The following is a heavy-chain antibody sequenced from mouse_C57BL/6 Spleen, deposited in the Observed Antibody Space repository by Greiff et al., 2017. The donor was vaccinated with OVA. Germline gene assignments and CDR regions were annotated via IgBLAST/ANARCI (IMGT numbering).Heavy chain of an antibody. D-gene: IGHD2-4*01. V-gene: IGHV5-12*01. CDR3: ARQLYDYAGYYAMDD. CDR1: GFTFSDYY. J-gene: IGHJ4*01. Sequence: EVKLVESGGGLVQPGGSLKLSCAASGFTFSDYYMYWVRQTPEKRLEWVAYISNGGGSTYYPDTVKGRFTISRDNAKNTLYLQMSRLKSEDTDMYYCARQLYDYAGYYAMDDWGQGTSVTVAS. CDR2: ISNGGGST.